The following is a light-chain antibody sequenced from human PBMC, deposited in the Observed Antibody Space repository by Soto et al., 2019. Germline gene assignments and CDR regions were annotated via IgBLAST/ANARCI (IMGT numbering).Light chain of an antibody. CDR1: TGAVTSGHY. J-gene: IGLJ7*01. CDR3: LLSYSTTAV. Sequence: QAVVTQEPSLTVSPGGTVTLTCGSSTGAVTSGHYPYWFQQKPGQAPRTLIYDTSNKQSWTPARFSGSLLGGKAALTLSGAQPGDEAEYYCLLSYSTTAVFGGGTQLTVL. V-gene: IGLV7-46*01. CDR2: DTS.